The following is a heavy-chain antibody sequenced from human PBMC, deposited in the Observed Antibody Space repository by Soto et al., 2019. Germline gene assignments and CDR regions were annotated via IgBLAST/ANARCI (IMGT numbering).Heavy chain of an antibody. V-gene: IGHV3-7*03. Sequence: GGSLRLSCVASGFTFSSEWMTWVRQAPGKGLEWVAFINPDGSERYYVDSVKGRLSISRDNAKQSLYLQINTLRVDDTAVYYCATGSSDNKIDYWGQGTLVTVSS. CDR2: INPDGSER. J-gene: IGHJ4*02. CDR1: GFTFSSEW. CDR3: ATGSSDNKIDY.